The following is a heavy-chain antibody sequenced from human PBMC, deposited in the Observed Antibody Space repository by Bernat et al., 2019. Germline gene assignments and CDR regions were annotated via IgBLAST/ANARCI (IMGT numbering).Heavy chain of an antibody. CDR3: ARDKASTVTTEDAFDI. V-gene: IGHV3-74*01. D-gene: IGHD4-17*01. J-gene: IGHJ3*02. Sequence: EVQLVESGGGLVQPGGSLRLSCAASGFTFSSYWMHWVRQAPGKGLVWVSRINSDGGSTSYADSVKGRFTISRDNAKNTLYLQMNSLRAEDTAVYYCARDKASTVTTEDAFDIWGQGTMVTVSS. CDR2: INSDGGST. CDR1: GFTFSSYW.